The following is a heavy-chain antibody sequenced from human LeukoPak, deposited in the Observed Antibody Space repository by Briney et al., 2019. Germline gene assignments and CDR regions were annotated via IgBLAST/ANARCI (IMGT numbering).Heavy chain of an antibody. V-gene: IGHV3-33*06. Sequence: GGSLRLSCAASGFTVSNYGMHWVRQAPGKGLEWVAVIWYDGSNKYYEDSVKGRFTISRDNSKNTLYVQMNSLRAEDTAVYYCAKGLTVTTSGLDYWGQGTLVTISS. D-gene: IGHD4-17*01. J-gene: IGHJ4*02. CDR2: IWYDGSNK. CDR1: GFTVSNYG. CDR3: AKGLTVTTSGLDY.